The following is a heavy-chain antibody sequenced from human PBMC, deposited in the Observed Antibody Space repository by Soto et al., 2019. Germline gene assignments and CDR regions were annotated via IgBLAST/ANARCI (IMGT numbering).Heavy chain of an antibody. CDR3: VRDSPTGSTHSGYDGIYY. J-gene: IGHJ4*02. V-gene: IGHV1-69*04. CDR2: IIPLLDIT. CDR1: GGTFSNDI. Sequence: SVKVSFKASGGTFSNDIITWVRQAPGQGLEWMGRIIPLLDITNYAQKFQGRVTITADKSTSTAYMELNSLRSEDTAVYYCVRDSPTGSTHSGYDGIYYWDLG. D-gene: IGHD5-12*01.